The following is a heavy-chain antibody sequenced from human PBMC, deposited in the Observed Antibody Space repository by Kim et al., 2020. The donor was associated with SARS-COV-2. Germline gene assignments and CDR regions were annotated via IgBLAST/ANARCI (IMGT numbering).Heavy chain of an antibody. CDR1: GGSISSGDYY. CDR3: VSTDTAMANFDY. Sequence: SETLSLTCTVSGGSISSGDYYWSWIRQPPGKGLEWIGYIYYSGSTYYNPSLKSRVTISVDTSKNQFSLKLSSVTAADTAVYYCVSTDTAMANFDYWGQGTLVTVSS. V-gene: IGHV4-30-4*01. D-gene: IGHD5-18*01. J-gene: IGHJ4*02. CDR2: IYYSGST.